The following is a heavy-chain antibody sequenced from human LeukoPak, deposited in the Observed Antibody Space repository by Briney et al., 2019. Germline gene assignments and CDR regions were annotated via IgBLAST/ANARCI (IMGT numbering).Heavy chain of an antibody. CDR1: GYSISSGYY. J-gene: IGHJ6*03. CDR3: ARVEEGYGSGRRENYYYYYMDV. CDR2: IYHSGST. D-gene: IGHD3-10*01. V-gene: IGHV4-38-2*02. Sequence: SETLSLTCTVSGYSISSGYYWGWIRQPPGKGLEWIGSIYHSGSTYYNPSLKSRVTISVDTSKNQFSLKLSSVTAADTAVYYCARVEEGYGSGRRENYYYYYMDVWGKGTTLTISS.